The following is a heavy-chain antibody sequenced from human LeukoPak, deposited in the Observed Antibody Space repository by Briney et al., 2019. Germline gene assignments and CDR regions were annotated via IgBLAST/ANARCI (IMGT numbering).Heavy chain of an antibody. V-gene: IGHV4-39*01. CDR3: ARLNGVVVIRDP. D-gene: IGHD2-15*01. CDR1: GGSISSSVYY. J-gene: IGHJ5*02. Sequence: SETPSLTCTVSGGSISSSVYYWGWIRQPPGKGLEWIGSILYGGTFYNPSLKSRVTISVDTSKNQFSLMVKSVTAADTAVYYCARLNGVVVIRDPWGQGTLVTVSS. CDR2: ILYGGT.